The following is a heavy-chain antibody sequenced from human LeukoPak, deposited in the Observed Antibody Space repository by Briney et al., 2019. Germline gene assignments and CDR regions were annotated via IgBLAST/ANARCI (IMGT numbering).Heavy chain of an antibody. CDR2: IRAYNGNT. Sequence: ASVKVSCKASGYTFTSYGISWVRQAPGQGLEWMGWIRAYNGNTNYAQKLQGRVTMTTDTSTSTAYMELRSLRSDDTAVYYCARVSESDYDFWSGYHYYYYMDVWGKGTTVTVSS. CDR3: ARVSESDYDFWSGYHYYYYMDV. CDR1: GYTFTSYG. D-gene: IGHD3-3*01. V-gene: IGHV1-18*01. J-gene: IGHJ6*03.